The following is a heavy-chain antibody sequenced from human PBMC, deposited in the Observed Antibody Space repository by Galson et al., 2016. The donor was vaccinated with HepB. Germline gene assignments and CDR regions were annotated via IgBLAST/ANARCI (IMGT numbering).Heavy chain of an antibody. D-gene: IGHD2-2*01. V-gene: IGHV3-74*01. CDR2: VNSDGSRA. Sequence: SLRLSCAASGFTFSSYWVHWVRQAPGKGLVWVSRVNSDGSRANYADSVRGRFTISRDNAKNTLYLQMNSLRAEDTAVYYCAREVCLPTAPSYQTDAFDIWGRGTLVTVSS. CDR1: GFTFSSYW. CDR3: AREVCLPTAPSYQTDAFDI. J-gene: IGHJ3*02.